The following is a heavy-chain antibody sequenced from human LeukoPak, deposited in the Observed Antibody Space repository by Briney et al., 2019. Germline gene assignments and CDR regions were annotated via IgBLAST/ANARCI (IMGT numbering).Heavy chain of an antibody. CDR1: GFTFSTYA. CDR2: ITGSDDRT. CDR3: AKGPQVGSGYHPDY. D-gene: IGHD3-22*01. V-gene: IGHV3-23*01. J-gene: IGHJ4*02. Sequence: PGGSLRLSCAASGFTFSTYALTWVRQAPRKGLEWVSTITGSDDRTYYADSVKGRFTISRDYSKNTLHLRLNSLRAEDTAMYYCAKGPQVGSGYHPDYWGQGTLVTVSS.